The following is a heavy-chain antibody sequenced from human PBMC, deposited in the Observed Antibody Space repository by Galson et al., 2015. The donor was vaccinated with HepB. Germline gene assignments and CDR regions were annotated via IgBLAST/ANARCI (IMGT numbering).Heavy chain of an antibody. J-gene: IGHJ4*02. V-gene: IGHV3-9*01. CDR3: AKAKYGGNSMGEFDQ. CDR2: ITWNSGSI. CDR1: GFTFDDYA. D-gene: IGHD4/OR15-4a*01. Sequence: SLRLSCAASGFTFDDYAMHWVRQAPGKGLEWVSGITWNSGSIDYADSVKGRFTISRDNAKNSLYLQMSSLRAEDTALYYCAKAKYGGNSMGEFDQRGQGTLVTVSS.